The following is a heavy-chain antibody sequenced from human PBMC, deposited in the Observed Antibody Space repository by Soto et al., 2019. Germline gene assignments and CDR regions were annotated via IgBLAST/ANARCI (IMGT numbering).Heavy chain of an antibody. J-gene: IGHJ3*02. CDR3: ARGVGAFDI. CDR1: GGSFSGYY. Sequence: SETLSLTCAVYGGSFSGYYWSWIRQPPGKGLEWIGEINHSGSTNYNPSLKSRVTISVDTSKNRFSLKLSSVTAADTAVYYCARGVGAFDIWGQGTMVTVSS. V-gene: IGHV4-34*01. CDR2: INHSGST.